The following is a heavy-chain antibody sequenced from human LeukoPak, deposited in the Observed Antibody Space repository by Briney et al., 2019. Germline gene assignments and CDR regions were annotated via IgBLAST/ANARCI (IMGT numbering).Heavy chain of an antibody. CDR2: IGTYGGDT. J-gene: IGHJ5*01. D-gene: IGHD3-22*01. Sequence: ASVKVSCKATSRISWVRQAPGQGLEWMGWIGTYGGDTYYAQKFQGRITVTTDSSTSTVYMELRNLRSDDTAVYYCARDLWNFYDDSGYNRDFDSWGQGTLVTVSS. V-gene: IGHV1-18*01. CDR1: TSR. CDR3: ARDLWNFYDDSGYNRDFDS.